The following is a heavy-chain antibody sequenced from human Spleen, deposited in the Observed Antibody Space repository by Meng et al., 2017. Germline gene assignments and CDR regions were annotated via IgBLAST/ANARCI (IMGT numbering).Heavy chain of an antibody. V-gene: IGHV1-8*03. CDR2: MNPNSGNT. D-gene: IGHD3-10*01. Sequence: ASVKVSCQASGYTFTSYDINWVRQATGQGLEWMGWMNPNSGNTGYAQKFQGRVTITRNTSISTADMELSSLISEDTSVYYRAREVLGFGELTGWFDPWGQGTLVTVSS. J-gene: IGHJ5*02. CDR3: AREVLGFGELTGWFDP. CDR1: GYTFTSYD.